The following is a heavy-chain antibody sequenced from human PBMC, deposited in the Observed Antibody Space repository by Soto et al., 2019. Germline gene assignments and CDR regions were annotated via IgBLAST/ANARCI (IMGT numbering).Heavy chain of an antibody. Sequence: KPSETLSLTCTVSGDSIDTSSYCWGWIRQPPGKGLEWIGSVCYRGTTYYNQSLKSRLTISVDTSKRQFSLKLSSVTAADTAVFYCARQGEHSSSYFFDSWGQGTLVTVSS. D-gene: IGHD6-6*01. CDR3: ARQGEHSSSYFFDS. V-gene: IGHV4-39*01. CDR1: GDSIDTSSYC. J-gene: IGHJ4*02. CDR2: VCYRGTT.